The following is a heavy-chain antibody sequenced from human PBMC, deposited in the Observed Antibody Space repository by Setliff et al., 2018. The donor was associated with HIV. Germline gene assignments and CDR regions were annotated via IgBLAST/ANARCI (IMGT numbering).Heavy chain of an antibody. CDR1: GGSITGYX. J-gene: IGHJ4*02. V-gene: IGHV4-59*01. CDR3: ARDPPGYGDSNDY. CDR2: IYYSGST. Sequence: PSETLSLTCTVSGGSITGYXXXWIRQPPGKGLEWIGWIYYSGSTTYNPSLKSRVTMSIDTSKNQFSLKLRSVTAADTAVYYCARDPPGYGDSNDYWGQGTLVTVSS. D-gene: IGHD4-17*01.